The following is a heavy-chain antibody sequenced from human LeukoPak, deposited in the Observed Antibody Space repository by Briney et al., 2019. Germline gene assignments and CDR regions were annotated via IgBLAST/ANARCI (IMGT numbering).Heavy chain of an antibody. CDR2: INPNSGGT. CDR3: ARADSYYYDSSEAY. D-gene: IGHD3-22*01. CDR1: GYTFTGYY. Sequence: ASVKVSCKASGYTFTGYYMHWVRRAPGQGLEWMGWINPNSGGTNYAQKFQGRVTMTRDTSISTAYMELSRPRSDDTAVYYCARADSYYYDSSEAYWGQGTLVTVSS. V-gene: IGHV1-2*02. J-gene: IGHJ4*02.